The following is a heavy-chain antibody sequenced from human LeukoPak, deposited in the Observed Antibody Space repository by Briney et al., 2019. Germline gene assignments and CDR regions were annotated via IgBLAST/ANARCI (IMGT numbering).Heavy chain of an antibody. CDR2: IHYSGNT. J-gene: IGHJ4*02. Sequence: SETLSLTCTVSGGSISSYYWTWIRQPPGKGLEWIGGIHYSGNTYYNPSLKSRDAISVDTSKNQFSLKLSSVTAADTAVYYCARLGAGPTYYDFWSGYSSFYFDYWGQGTLVTVSS. CDR3: ARLGAGPTYYDFWSGYSSFYFDY. V-gene: IGHV4-39*01. CDR1: GGSISSYY. D-gene: IGHD3-3*01.